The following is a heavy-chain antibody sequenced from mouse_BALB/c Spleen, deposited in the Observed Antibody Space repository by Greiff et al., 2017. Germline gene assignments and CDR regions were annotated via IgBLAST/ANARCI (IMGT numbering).Heavy chain of an antibody. V-gene: IGHV5-9-3*01. Sequence: DVQLVESGGGLAQPGGSRKLSCAASGFTFSSYAMSWVRQTPEKRLEWVATISSGGSYTYYPDSVKGRFTISRDNAKNTLYLQMSSLRSEDTAMYYCARRGYGHWYFDVWGAGTTVTVSS. CDR3: ARRGYGHWYFDV. CDR1: GFTFSSYA. CDR2: ISSGGSYT. D-gene: IGHD1-2*01. J-gene: IGHJ1*01.